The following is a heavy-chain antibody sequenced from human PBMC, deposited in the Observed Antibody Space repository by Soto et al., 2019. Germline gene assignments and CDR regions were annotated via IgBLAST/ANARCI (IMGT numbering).Heavy chain of an antibody. CDR3: ASHMVRGVIYYYYGMDV. CDR2: IIPIFGTA. J-gene: IGHJ6*02. V-gene: IGHV1-69*12. D-gene: IGHD3-10*01. CDR1: GGTFSSYA. Sequence: QVQLVQSGAEVKKPGSSVKVSCKASGGTFSSYAISWVRQAPGQGLEWMGGIIPIFGTANYAQKFQGRVTITADESTSTAYMELSSLRSEDTAVYYWASHMVRGVIYYYYGMDVWGRGTTVAVSS.